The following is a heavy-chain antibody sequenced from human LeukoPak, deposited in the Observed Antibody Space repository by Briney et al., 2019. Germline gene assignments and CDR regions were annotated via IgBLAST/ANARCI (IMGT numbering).Heavy chain of an antibody. CDR1: GFTFSSYG. V-gene: IGHV3-30*02. D-gene: IGHD2-2*01. Sequence: GGSLRLSCAASGFTFSSYGMHWVRQAPGKGLEGVAFIRYDGSNKYYADSVKGRFTIYRDNSKNTLYLQMNSLRAEDTAVYYCAKGGKTCSSTSCYGFFDYWGQGTLVTVSS. J-gene: IGHJ4*02. CDR3: AKGGKTCSSTSCYGFFDY. CDR2: IRYDGSNK.